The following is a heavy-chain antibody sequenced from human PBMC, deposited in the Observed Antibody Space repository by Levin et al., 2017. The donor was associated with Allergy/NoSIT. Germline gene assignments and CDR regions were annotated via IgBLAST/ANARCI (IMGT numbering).Heavy chain of an antibody. CDR1: GDSVSSNSAA. V-gene: IGHV6-1*01. Sequence: RSQTLSLTCAISGDSVSSNSAAWNWIRQSPSRGLEWLGRTYYRSKWYNDYAVSVKSRITINPDTSKNQFSLQLNSVTPEDTAVYYCAKSVRVAAKYYFDYWGQGTLVTVSS. D-gene: IGHD2-15*01. J-gene: IGHJ4*02. CDR2: TYYRSKWYN. CDR3: AKSVRVAAKYYFDY.